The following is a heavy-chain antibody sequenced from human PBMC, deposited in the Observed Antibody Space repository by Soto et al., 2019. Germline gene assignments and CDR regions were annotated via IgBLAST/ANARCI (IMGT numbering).Heavy chain of an antibody. CDR2: INPSGGST. D-gene: IGHD7-27*01. Sequence: QVQLVQSGAEVKKPGASVKVSCKASGYTFTTYYMHWVRQAPGQGLEWMGIINPSGGSTTYPQKFQGSVSVTRDTSTSTVYMELRSLRSEDTALYYCAREKLLGMGSYYGIDVWGQGTTVTV. CDR3: AREKLLGMGSYYGIDV. J-gene: IGHJ6*02. V-gene: IGHV1-46*01. CDR1: GYTFTTYY.